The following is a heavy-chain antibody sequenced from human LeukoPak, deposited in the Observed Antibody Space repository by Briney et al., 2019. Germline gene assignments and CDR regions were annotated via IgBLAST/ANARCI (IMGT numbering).Heavy chain of an antibody. CDR3: AKVPYYYFWSSYSPTSYYYYMDV. CDR1: GFTFSNCA. V-gene: IGHV3-23*01. D-gene: IGHD3-3*01. CDR2: ISGSGGRT. Sequence: GGSLRLSCAASGFTFSNCAMSWVRQAPGKGLEWVSAISGSGGRTDYADSVKGRFTISRDNSKNTVYLQMNSLRSEDTAVYYCAKVPYYYFWSSYSPTSYYYYMDVWGKGTTVTVSS. J-gene: IGHJ6*03.